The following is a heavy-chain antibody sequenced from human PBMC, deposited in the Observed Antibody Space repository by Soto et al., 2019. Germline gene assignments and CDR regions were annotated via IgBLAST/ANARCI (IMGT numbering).Heavy chain of an antibody. J-gene: IGHJ4*02. CDR1: GYTFSSYF. Sequence: GASVKVSCKASGYTFSSYFISWVRQAPGQGLEWMGWISAYNGNTNYAQNLQGRVTMTTDTSTSTAYMELRSLRSDDTAVYYCASDLPPVDYWGQGSLVTVSS. CDR2: ISAYNGNT. CDR3: ASDLPPVDY. V-gene: IGHV1-18*01.